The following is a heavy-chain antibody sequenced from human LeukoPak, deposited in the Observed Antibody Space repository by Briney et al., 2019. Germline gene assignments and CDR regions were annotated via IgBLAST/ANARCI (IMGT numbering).Heavy chain of an antibody. CDR1: GFTFSSYA. D-gene: IGHD4-17*01. Sequence: GGSLRLSCAASGFTFSSYAMSWVRQAPGKGLEWASAISGSGGSTYYADSVKGRFTISRDNSKNTLYLQMNSLRAEDTAVYYCAKYPTMTTVTIEIDYWGQGTLVTVSS. CDR2: ISGSGGST. CDR3: AKYPTMTTVTIEIDY. V-gene: IGHV3-23*01. J-gene: IGHJ4*02.